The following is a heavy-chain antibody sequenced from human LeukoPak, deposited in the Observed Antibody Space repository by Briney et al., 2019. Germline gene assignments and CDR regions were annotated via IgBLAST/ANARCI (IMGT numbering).Heavy chain of an antibody. V-gene: IGHV3-30*04. CDR3: AKNNDYGGSYWYFDL. Sequence: GGSLRLSCAASGFTFTNYAMHWVRQAPGKGLEWVAVISYDETNKCYEDSVKGRFTISRDSSKNTLYLQMSSLRDEDTAVYYCAKNNDYGGSYWYFDLWGRGTLVTVSS. CDR2: ISYDETNK. D-gene: IGHD4-23*01. J-gene: IGHJ2*01. CDR1: GFTFTNYA.